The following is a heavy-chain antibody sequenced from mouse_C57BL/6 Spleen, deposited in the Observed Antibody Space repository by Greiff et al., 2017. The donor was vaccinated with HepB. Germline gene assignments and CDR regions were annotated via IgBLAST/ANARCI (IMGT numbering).Heavy chain of an antibody. D-gene: IGHD2-4*01. CDR3: AGDYDGGFAY. V-gene: IGHV1-26*01. Sequence: EVQLQQSGPELVKPGAPVKISCKASGYTFTDYYMNWVKQSHGKSLEWIGDINPNNGGTSYNQKFKGKATLTVDKSSSTAYMELRSLTSEDSAVYYCAGDYDGGFAYWGQGTLVTVSA. CDR1: GYTFTDYY. CDR2: INPNNGGT. J-gene: IGHJ3*01.